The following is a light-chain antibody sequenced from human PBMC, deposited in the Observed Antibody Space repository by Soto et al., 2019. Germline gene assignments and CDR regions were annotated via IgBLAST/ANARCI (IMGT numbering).Light chain of an antibody. V-gene: IGKV3-11*01. CDR3: QQRRYWHVT. Sequence: EIVLTQSPAILSISPGERATLSCRASQSVSSYFAWYQQKPGQAPRLLIYDASNRATGVPARFSGSGSGTDLPLTISSLEPEDFAVYYCQQRRYWHVTFGQGTKVAIK. CDR2: DAS. J-gene: IGKJ1*01. CDR1: QSVSSY.